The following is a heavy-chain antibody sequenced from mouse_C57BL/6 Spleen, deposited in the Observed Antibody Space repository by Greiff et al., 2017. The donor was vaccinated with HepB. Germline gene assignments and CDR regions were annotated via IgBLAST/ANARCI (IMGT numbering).Heavy chain of an antibody. CDR1: GYAFSSSW. CDR3: ARDYGSSYDYAMDD. D-gene: IGHD1-1*01. V-gene: IGHV1-82*01. Sequence: QVQLQQSGPELVKPGASVKISCKASGYAFSSSWMNWVKQSPGKGLEWIGRIYPGDGDTNYNGKFKGKATLTADKYSSTAYMQLSNLTSEDSAVYFCARDYGSSYDYAMDDWGQGTSVTVSS. CDR2: IYPGDGDT. J-gene: IGHJ4*01.